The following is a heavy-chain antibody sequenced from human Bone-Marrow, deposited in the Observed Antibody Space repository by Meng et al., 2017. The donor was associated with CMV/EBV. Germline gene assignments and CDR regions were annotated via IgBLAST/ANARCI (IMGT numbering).Heavy chain of an antibody. V-gene: IGHV3-30*09. Sequence: GSLRLSCAASGFSFSRFPMHWVRQAPGKGLEWVALISHDGTNKYYADSVRGRFAISRDNSKNTVYLQIDRMRGEDTTVYFCARGGNWNYFDYWGQGTVFTVSS. J-gene: IGHJ4*02. CDR3: ARGGNWNYFDY. CDR1: GFSFSRFP. CDR2: ISHDGTNK. D-gene: IGHD1-20*01.